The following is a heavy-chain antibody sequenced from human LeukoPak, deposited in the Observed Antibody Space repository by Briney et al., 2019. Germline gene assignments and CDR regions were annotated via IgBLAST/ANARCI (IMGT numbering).Heavy chain of an antibody. J-gene: IGHJ6*02. CDR3: ARDWQLFGMDV. D-gene: IGHD4-23*01. CDR1: GFIFRSYD. CDR2: IGTADDT. Sequence: GGSLRLSCAASGFIFRSYDMHWVPQATGKGLEWVSSIGTADDTYYPDSMKGRLTITRDNGKNSLYLQLNSLRAEDTAVYYCARDWQLFGMDVWGQGTTVTVSS. V-gene: IGHV3-13*01.